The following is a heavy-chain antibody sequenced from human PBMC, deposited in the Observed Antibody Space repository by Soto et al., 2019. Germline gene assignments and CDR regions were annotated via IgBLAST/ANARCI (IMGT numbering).Heavy chain of an antibody. Sequence: EAQLVESGGGLVKPAGSLRLSCAASGFTFSSYSMNWFRQAPGKGLEWVSSISTSSSYIYYADSVKGRFTISRDNAKNSLYLQMNSPKADDTAVYYCAKKYSTGGSRHNPKYFQHWGQGTLVTVSS. J-gene: IGHJ1*01. CDR1: GFTFSSYS. CDR2: ISTSSSYI. D-gene: IGHD2-15*01. CDR3: AKKYSTGGSRHNPKYFQH. V-gene: IGHV3-21*04.